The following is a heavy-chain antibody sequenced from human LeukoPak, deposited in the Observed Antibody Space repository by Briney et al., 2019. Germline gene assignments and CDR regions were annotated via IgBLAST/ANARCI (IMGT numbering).Heavy chain of an antibody. Sequence: GASVKVSCTASGYTFTSYAMHWVRQAPGQRLEWMGWINDGNGNTKYSQKFQGRVTITRDTSASTAYMELSSLRSEDTAVYYCARDVRCSSTSCYRYYYYGMDVWGKGTTVTVSS. J-gene: IGHJ6*04. D-gene: IGHD2-2*01. CDR2: INDGNGNT. CDR3: ARDVRCSSTSCYRYYYYGMDV. CDR1: GYTFTSYA. V-gene: IGHV1-3*01.